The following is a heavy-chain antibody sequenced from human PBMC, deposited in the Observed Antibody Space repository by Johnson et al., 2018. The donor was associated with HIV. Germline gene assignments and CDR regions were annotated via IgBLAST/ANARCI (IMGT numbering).Heavy chain of an antibody. J-gene: IGHJ3*02. CDR2: IYSGGST. V-gene: IGHV3-66*01. CDR3: ARDLVSLEDAFDI. CDR1: GFTFSSNY. Sequence: VQLVESGGGLVQPGGSLRLSCAASGFTFSSNYMSWVRQAPGKGLEWVSVIYSGGSTYYDDSVKRSFTISRDNSKNTLYLQMNSLRAEDTAVYYCARDLVSLEDAFDIWGQGTMVTVSS. D-gene: IGHD3-16*02.